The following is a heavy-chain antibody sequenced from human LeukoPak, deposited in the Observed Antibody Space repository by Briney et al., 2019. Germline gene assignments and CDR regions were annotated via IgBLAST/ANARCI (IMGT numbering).Heavy chain of an antibody. CDR3: ARLFTYYYDSRPDSTALDI. V-gene: IGHV5-51*01. CDR1: GYSFTSYW. J-gene: IGHJ3*02. D-gene: IGHD3-22*01. CDR2: IYPGDSDT. Sequence: GESLKISCKGSGYSFTSYWIGWVRQMPGKGLEWMGIIYPGDSDTRYSPSFQGQVTISADKSISTAYLQWSSLKASDTAMYYCARLFTYYYDSRPDSTALDIWGQGTMVTVSS.